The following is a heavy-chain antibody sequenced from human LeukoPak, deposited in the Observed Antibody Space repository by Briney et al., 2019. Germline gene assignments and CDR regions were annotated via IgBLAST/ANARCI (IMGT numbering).Heavy chain of an antibody. V-gene: IGHV3-48*04. D-gene: IGHD1-26*01. J-gene: IGHJ4*02. CDR3: ASGEWEPFDY. CDR2: ISSSSSTI. CDR1: GFTFNIYN. Sequence: PGGSLRLSCAASGFTFNIYNMNWVRQAPGKGLEWVSYISSSSSTIYYADSVKGRFTISRDNAKNSLYLQMNSLRAEDTAVYYCASGEWEPFDYWGQGTLVTVSS.